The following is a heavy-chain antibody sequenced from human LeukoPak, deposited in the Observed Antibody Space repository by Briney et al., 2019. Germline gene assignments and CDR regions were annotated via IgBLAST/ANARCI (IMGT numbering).Heavy chain of an antibody. CDR1: GYTFTSYG. Sequence: SVKVSCKSSGYTFTSYGISWVRQAPGQGLEWMGGIIPIFGTANYAQKFQGRVTITADKSTSTAYMELSSLRSEDTAVYYCARDIQGSGWYGVYFDYWGQGTLVTVSS. CDR2: IIPIFGTA. V-gene: IGHV1-69*06. D-gene: IGHD6-19*01. CDR3: ARDIQGSGWYGVYFDY. J-gene: IGHJ4*02.